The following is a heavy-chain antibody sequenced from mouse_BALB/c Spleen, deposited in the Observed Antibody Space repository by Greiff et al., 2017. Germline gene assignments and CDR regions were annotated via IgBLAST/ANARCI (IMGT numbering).Heavy chain of an antibody. V-gene: IGHV5-12-2*01. CDR3: ARLDGYYTWFAY. J-gene: IGHJ3*01. CDR1: GFTFSSYT. CDR2: ISNGGGST. Sequence: EVMLVESGGGLVKPGGSLKLSCAASGFTFSSYTMSWVRQTPEKRLEWVAYISNGGGSTYYPDTVKGRFTISRDNAKNTLYLQMSSLKSEDTAMYYCARLDGYYTWFAYWGQGTLVTVSA. D-gene: IGHD2-3*01.